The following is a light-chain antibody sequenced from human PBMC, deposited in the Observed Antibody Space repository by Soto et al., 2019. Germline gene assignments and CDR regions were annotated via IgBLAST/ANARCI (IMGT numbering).Light chain of an antibody. V-gene: IGLV2-14*03. CDR1: SSDVGGYNY. J-gene: IGLJ1*01. Sequence: ALTQPASVSGSPGQSITISCTGTSSDVGGYNYVSWYQHHPGKAPKLIIYDVSNRPSGVSIRFSGSKSDNTASLTISGLQPEDEADYHCSSYTTSNTRQSVFGTGTKVTVL. CDR3: SSYTTSNTRQSV. CDR2: DVS.